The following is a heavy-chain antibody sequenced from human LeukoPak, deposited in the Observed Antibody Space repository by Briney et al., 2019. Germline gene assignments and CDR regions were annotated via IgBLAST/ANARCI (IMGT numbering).Heavy chain of an antibody. CDR3: GMSGDRVPLQDDVFDV. D-gene: IGHD1-26*01. V-gene: IGHV5-51*01. Sequence: GESLKISCKVSGYSFTSYCIGWVRQMPGKGLEWMGIIYPGDSGPAYSPSFQGQVTISVDMSINTACLQWSSLQASDTAMYYCGMSGDRVPLQDDVFDVWGQGTMVTVST. J-gene: IGHJ3*01. CDR1: GYSFTSYC. CDR2: IYPGDSGP.